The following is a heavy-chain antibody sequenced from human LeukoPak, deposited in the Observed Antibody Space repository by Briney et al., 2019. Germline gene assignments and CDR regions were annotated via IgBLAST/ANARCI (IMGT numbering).Heavy chain of an antibody. Sequence: PSETLSLTCTVSGGSVSSYYWSWNRQPPGKGLEWIGYIYNSERTKYNSSLESRVTISVDTSKNQFFLKLSSVTAADTAVYYCARFHSGPSGWYVLWYFDLWGRGTLVTVSS. V-gene: IGHV4-4*09. CDR1: GGSVSSYY. CDR2: IYNSERT. CDR3: ARFHSGPSGWYVLWYFDL. J-gene: IGHJ2*01. D-gene: IGHD6-19*01.